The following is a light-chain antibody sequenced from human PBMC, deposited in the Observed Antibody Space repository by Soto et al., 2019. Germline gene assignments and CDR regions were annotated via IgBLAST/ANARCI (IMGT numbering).Light chain of an antibody. CDR1: QSVSSNY. V-gene: IGKV3-20*01. J-gene: IGKJ1*01. Sequence: PGERATLSCRSSQSVSSNYLAWYQQKPDQAPRLVIYDVSGRATGVPDRFSGSGSGTDFTLTISRLEPEDFAVYYCQQYRSSPTFGQGTKVAIK. CDR2: DVS. CDR3: QQYRSSPT.